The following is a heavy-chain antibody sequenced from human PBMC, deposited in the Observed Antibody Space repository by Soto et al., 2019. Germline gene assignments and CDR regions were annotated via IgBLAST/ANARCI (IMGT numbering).Heavy chain of an antibody. CDR2: ISAGGSST. CDR3: AKEGALGLYYFDY. Sequence: GGSLRLSCAASGFTFSSYVMSWVRQAPGKGLEWVSTISAGGSSTYYADSVKGRFTISRDDSKNTLYLQMNSLRPEDTAVYYCAKEGALGLYYFDYWGQGTLVTVSS. J-gene: IGHJ4*02. V-gene: IGHV3-23*01. CDR1: GFTFSSYV. D-gene: IGHD3-10*01.